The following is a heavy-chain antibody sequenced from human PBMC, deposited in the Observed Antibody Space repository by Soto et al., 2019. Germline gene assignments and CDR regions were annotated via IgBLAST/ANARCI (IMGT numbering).Heavy chain of an antibody. D-gene: IGHD6-19*01. V-gene: IGHV1-18*01. CDR3: ARGVSKLQWLPQDFDD. J-gene: IGHJ4*02. CDR2: ISAYNGNT. CDR1: GYTFTSYG. Sequence: ASVKVSCKASGYTFTSYGISWVRQAPGQGLEWMGWISAYNGNTNYAQKLQGRVTMTTDTSTSTAYMELRSLRSDDTAVYYCARGVSKLQWLPQDFDDWGQGTLVTVSS.